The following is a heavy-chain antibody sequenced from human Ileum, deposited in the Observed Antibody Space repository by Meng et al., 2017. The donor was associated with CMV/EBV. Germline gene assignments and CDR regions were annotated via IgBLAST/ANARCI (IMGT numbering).Heavy chain of an antibody. Sequence: GESLKISCVAASGFTFNGYGMHWVRQAPGKGLEWVAFIGYAGTNKYYADSVKGRFIISRDNSNNMLYLQMNSLRLDDTAIYYCARRWESLSYFDYWGQGAPVTVSS. CDR3: ARRWESLSYFDY. CDR1: GFTFNGYG. D-gene: IGHD1-26*01. V-gene: IGHV3-30*02. CDR2: IGYAGTNK. J-gene: IGHJ4*02.